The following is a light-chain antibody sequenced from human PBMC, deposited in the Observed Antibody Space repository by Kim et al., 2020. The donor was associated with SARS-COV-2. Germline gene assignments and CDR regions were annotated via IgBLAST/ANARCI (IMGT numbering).Light chain of an antibody. V-gene: IGKV3-20*01. J-gene: IGKJ1*01. Sequence: EIVLTQSPGTLSLSPGEGDTLSCRASQSVSSSYLAWYQQKPGRAPRLLIYGASSRATGIPDRFSGSGSGTDFTLTISRLEPEDFAVYYCQQYGRSPWTFGQGTKVDIK. CDR1: QSVSSSY. CDR3: QQYGRSPWT. CDR2: GAS.